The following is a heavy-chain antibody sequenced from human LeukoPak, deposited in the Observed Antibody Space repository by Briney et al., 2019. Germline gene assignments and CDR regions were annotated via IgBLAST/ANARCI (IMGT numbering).Heavy chain of an antibody. J-gene: IGHJ4*02. CDR1: GFTVSRNY. CDR3: ARGGYSYGSQYYFDY. V-gene: IGHV3-53*01. D-gene: IGHD3-16*02. Sequence: GGSLRLSCAASGFTVSRNYMSWVRQAPGRGLEWVSVIYSGGTTYYAGSAKGRFTISRDISKNTLYLQMNSLTAEDTAVYFCARGGYSYGSQYYFDYWGQGTPVTVFS. CDR2: IYSGGTT.